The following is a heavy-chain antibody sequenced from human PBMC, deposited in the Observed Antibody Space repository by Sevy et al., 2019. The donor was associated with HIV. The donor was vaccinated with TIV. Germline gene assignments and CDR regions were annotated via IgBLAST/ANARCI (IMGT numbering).Heavy chain of an antibody. D-gene: IGHD6-19*01. V-gene: IGHV4-39*01. CDR3: ARQTHSSGWSKTRMWFDP. J-gene: IGHJ5*02. CDR2: IYYSGST. Sequence: SETLSLTCTVSGSSISSGIYYWGWIRQPPGKGLEWIGSIYYSGSTYYNPSLKSRVTISVDTSKNQFSLKLSSVTAADTAVFYCARQTHSSGWSKTRMWFDPWGQRTLVTVSS. CDR1: GSSISSGIYY.